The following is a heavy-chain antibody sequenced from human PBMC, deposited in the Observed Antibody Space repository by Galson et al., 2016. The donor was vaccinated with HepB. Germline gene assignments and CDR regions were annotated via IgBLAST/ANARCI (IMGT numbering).Heavy chain of an antibody. CDR3: ARRDSSTWSRVVWFDP. CDR1: GGSISSRSYY. D-gene: IGHD2-2*01. CDR2: IFYSGST. Sequence: SETLSLTCTVSGGSISSRSYYWGWIRQSPGKGLEWIGSIFYSGSTYYNPTLKSRVTMSVDTSTNQFSLKLTSATAADTAVYYCARRDSSTWSRVVWFDPWGQGTLVTVSS. V-gene: IGHV4-39*01. J-gene: IGHJ5*02.